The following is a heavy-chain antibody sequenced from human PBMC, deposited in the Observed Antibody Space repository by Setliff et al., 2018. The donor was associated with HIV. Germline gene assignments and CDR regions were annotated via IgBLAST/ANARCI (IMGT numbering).Heavy chain of an antibody. Sequence: VASVKVSCKASGGTFKTYAISWVRQAPGQGLEWMGGIIPIFATTDYAQKFQGRVTIIADESTSTAYMELSSLRSEDTAVYYCALKGAYDILTGFPNWGQGTLVTVSS. CDR3: ALKGAYDILTGFPN. V-gene: IGHV1-69*13. CDR1: GGTFKTYA. J-gene: IGHJ4*02. CDR2: IIPIFATT. D-gene: IGHD3-9*01.